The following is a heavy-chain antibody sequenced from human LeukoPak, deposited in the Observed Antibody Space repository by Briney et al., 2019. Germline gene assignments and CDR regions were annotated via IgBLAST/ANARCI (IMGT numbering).Heavy chain of an antibody. J-gene: IGHJ6*02. D-gene: IGHD3-22*01. CDR1: GGPISSYY. Sequence: KTSETLSLTCTVSGGPISSYYWNWIRQPPGKGLKWIAYIYYNGNTKYNPSLKSRVTVSVDTSKNQFSLKLTSVTAADTAVYYCARNNHYENSGFPYYYYGMDVWGQGTTVTVSS. CDR3: ARNNHYENSGFPYYYYGMDV. V-gene: IGHV4-59*01. CDR2: IYYNGNT.